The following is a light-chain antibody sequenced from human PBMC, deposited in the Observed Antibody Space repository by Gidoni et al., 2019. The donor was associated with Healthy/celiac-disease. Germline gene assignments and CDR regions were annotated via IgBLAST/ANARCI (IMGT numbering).Light chain of an antibody. Sequence: IVMTQSPATLSVSPGERATLSCRASQSVSSNLAWYQQKPGQAPRLLIYGASTRATGIPARFSGSGSATEFTLTISSLQSEDFAVYYCQQYNNWPPLTFXGXTKVEIK. CDR1: QSVSSN. CDR3: QQYNNWPPLT. J-gene: IGKJ4*01. V-gene: IGKV3-15*01. CDR2: GAS.